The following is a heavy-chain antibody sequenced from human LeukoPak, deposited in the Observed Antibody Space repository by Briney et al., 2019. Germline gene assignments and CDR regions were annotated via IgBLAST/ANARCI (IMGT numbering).Heavy chain of an antibody. V-gene: IGHV4-59*01. J-gene: IGHJ4*02. Sequence: SETLSLTCTVSGGSISSYYWSWIRQPPGRGLEWIGYIYYSGNTNYNPSLKSRVTISVDTSKNQFSLKLSSVTAADTAVYYCARAGGDGYNLGLDYWGQGTLVTVSS. CDR1: GGSISSYY. CDR2: IYYSGNT. CDR3: ARAGGDGYNLGLDY. D-gene: IGHD5-24*01.